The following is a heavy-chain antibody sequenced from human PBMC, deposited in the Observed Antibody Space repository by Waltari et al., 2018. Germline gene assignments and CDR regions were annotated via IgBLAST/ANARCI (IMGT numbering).Heavy chain of an antibody. J-gene: IGHJ4*02. D-gene: IGHD3-3*01. CDR1: GGSFSGYY. Sequence: QVQLQQWGAGLLKPSETLSLTCAVYGGSFSGYYWSWIRQPPGKGLVWIGEINHSGSTNYNPSLKSRVTISVDTSKNQFSLKLSSVTAADTAVYYCARADDFWSGYYYWGQGTLVTVSS. CDR2: INHSGST. V-gene: IGHV4-34*01. CDR3: ARADDFWSGYYY.